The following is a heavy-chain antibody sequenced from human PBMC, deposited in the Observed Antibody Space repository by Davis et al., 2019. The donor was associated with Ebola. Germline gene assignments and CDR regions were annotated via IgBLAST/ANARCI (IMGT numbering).Heavy chain of an antibody. Sequence: GESLKISCKGSGYSFTSYWISWVRQMPGKGLEWMGRIDPSDSYTNYSPSFQGHVTISADKSISTAYLQWSSLKASDTAMYYCARHREYGMNCSSTSCYTAYYYYGMDVWGQGTTVTVSS. D-gene: IGHD2-2*02. CDR1: GYSFTSYW. CDR2: IDPSDSYT. J-gene: IGHJ6*02. V-gene: IGHV5-10-1*01. CDR3: ARHREYGMNCSSTSCYTAYYYYGMDV.